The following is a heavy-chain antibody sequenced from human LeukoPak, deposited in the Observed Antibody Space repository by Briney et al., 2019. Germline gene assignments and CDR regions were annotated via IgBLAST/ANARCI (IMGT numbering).Heavy chain of an antibody. Sequence: GGSLRLSCAASGFTFSIYSMIWVRQAPGKGLEWVSSISSSSTYTYYSDSMKGRFTISRDNAKNSLYLQMNSLRAEDTAVYYCARDSGGYSSPYPYYWGQGTLVTVSS. D-gene: IGHD5-18*01. V-gene: IGHV3-21*01. CDR3: ARDSGGYSSPYPYY. CDR2: ISSSSTYT. CDR1: GFTFSIYS. J-gene: IGHJ4*02.